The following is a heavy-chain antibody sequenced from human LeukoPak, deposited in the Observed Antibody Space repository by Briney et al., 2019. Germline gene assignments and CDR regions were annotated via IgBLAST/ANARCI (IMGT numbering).Heavy chain of an antibody. J-gene: IGHJ4*02. Sequence: KPSETLSLTCAVYGGSFSGYYWSWIRQPPGKGLEWIGEINHSGSTNYNPSLKSRVTISVDTSKNQFSLKLSSVTAADTAVYYCARAGYSYGYVDYWGQGTLVTVSS. CDR2: INHSGST. V-gene: IGHV4-34*01. D-gene: IGHD5-18*01. CDR1: GGSFSGYY. CDR3: ARAGYSYGYVDY.